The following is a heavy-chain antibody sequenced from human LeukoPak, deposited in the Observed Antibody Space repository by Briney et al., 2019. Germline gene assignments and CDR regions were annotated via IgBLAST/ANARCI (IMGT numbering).Heavy chain of an antibody. J-gene: IGHJ3*02. Sequence: GASVKVSCKASGYTFTSYYMHWVRQAPGQGLEWMGIINPSGGSTSYARKFQGRVTMTRDMSTSTVYMELSSLRSEDTAVYYCARGTTRYCSGGSCYSGTGAFDIWGQGTMVTVSS. D-gene: IGHD2-15*01. CDR3: ARGTTRYCSGGSCYSGTGAFDI. CDR1: GYTFTSYY. CDR2: INPSGGST. V-gene: IGHV1-46*01.